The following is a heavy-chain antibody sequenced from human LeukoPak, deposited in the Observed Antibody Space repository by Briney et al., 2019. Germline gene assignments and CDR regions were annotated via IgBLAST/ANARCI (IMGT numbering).Heavy chain of an antibody. V-gene: IGHV4-34*01. CDR3: ARGHLMITFGGVIVKSGNWFDP. Sequence: PSETLSLTCTVSGGSISSHYWSWIRQPPGKGLEWIGEINHSGSTNYNPSLKSRVTISVDTSKNQFSLKLSSVTAADTAVYYCARGHLMITFGGVIVKSGNWFDPWGQGTLVTVSS. CDR1: GGSISSHY. D-gene: IGHD3-16*02. CDR2: INHSGST. J-gene: IGHJ5*02.